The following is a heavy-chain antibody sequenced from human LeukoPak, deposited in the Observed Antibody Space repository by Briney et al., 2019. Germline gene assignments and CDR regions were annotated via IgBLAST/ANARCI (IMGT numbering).Heavy chain of an antibody. Sequence: GGSLRLSCAASGFTFSSYGMHWVRQAPGKGLEWVAVIWYEGSNKYYADSVKGRFTISRDNSKNTLYLQMNSLRAEDTAVYYCARGSCSSTSCYTSFDYWGQGTLVTVSS. CDR3: ARGSCSSTSCYTSFDY. CDR2: IWYEGSNK. V-gene: IGHV3-33*01. D-gene: IGHD2-2*02. CDR1: GFTFSSYG. J-gene: IGHJ4*02.